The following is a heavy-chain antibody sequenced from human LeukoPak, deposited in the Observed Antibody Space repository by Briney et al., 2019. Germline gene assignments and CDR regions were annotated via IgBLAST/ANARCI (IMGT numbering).Heavy chain of an antibody. CDR1: GYTFTNYA. J-gene: IGHJ5*02. CDR2: INPNSGGT. D-gene: IGHD6-13*01. Sequence: GASVKVSCKASGYTFTNYAVTWVRQAPGQGLEWMGWINPNSGGTNYAQKFQGRVTMTRDTSISTAYMELSRLRSDDTAVYYCAGGHSSPRASFDPWGQGTLVTVSS. V-gene: IGHV1-2*02. CDR3: AGGHSSPRASFDP.